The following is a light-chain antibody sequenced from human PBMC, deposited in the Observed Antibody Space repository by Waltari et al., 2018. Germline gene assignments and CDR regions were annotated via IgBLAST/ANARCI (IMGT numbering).Light chain of an antibody. J-gene: IGKJ1*01. CDR2: AAS. V-gene: IGKV1-39*01. CDR3: QQSYSQTRT. CDR1: QCISSY. Sequence: DIQIPQSPFSRSASVEARVTITCRASQCISSYLNWYQQKPGKAPNLLIYAASSLQSGIPSRFSGSGSGRDFTLSTSSLQPEDFATYCCQQSYSQTRTFGQGTKVEIK.